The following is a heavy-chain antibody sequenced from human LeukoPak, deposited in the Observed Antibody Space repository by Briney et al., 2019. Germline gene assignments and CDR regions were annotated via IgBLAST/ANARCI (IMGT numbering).Heavy chain of an antibody. CDR1: GGSISSYY. V-gene: IGHV4-4*07. CDR3: AKSPNQNVYSPHY. D-gene: IGHD5/OR15-5a*01. CDR2: IYSGGSS. Sequence: SETLSLTCTVSGGSISSYYWSWIRQPAGKGLEWIGRIYSGGSSNYNPSLRSRVTMSVDTSKNQFSLKLTSMTAADTAVYYCAKSPNQNVYSPHYWGQGTLVTVSS. J-gene: IGHJ4*02.